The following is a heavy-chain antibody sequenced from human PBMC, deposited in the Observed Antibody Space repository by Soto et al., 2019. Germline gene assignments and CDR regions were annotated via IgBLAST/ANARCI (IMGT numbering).Heavy chain of an antibody. D-gene: IGHD2-21*01. J-gene: IGHJ5*02. CDR1: GYSFTSYW. CDR3: AIFALVGRKWFHP. CDR2: IDPSDSYT. V-gene: IGHV5-10-1*01. Sequence: PAEAMNISCKGSGYSFTSYWISWVRQMPGKGLEWMGRIDPSDSYTNYSPSFQGHVTISADKSISTAYLQWSSLKASDTAMYYCAIFALVGRKWFHPWGPGTLVTVSA.